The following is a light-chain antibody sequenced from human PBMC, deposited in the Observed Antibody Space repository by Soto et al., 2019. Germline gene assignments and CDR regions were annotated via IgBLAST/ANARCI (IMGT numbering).Light chain of an antibody. CDR1: QRITSY. CDR3: QHYNSYSEA. Sequence: DIQMTQSPSSLSASVGDRVTISCRASQRITSYLNWYQQKPGKAPTLLIFGASTLQSGVPSRFSGSGSGTEFTLTISSLQPDDFATYYCQHYNSYSEAFGQGTKVDI. CDR2: GAS. V-gene: IGKV1-5*01. J-gene: IGKJ1*01.